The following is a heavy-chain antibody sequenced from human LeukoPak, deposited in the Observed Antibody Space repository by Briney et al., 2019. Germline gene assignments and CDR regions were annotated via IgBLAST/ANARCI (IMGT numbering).Heavy chain of an antibody. CDR2: IYYTGSI. CDR3: ARSVGNYVDGAFDI. CDR1: GGPIGSLGYY. D-gene: IGHD3-16*01. V-gene: IGHV4-39*01. J-gene: IGHJ3*02. Sequence: SETLSLTCAVSGGPIGSLGYYWGWSRQPPGKGLEWIGSIYYTGSIYYNPSLKSRVTISVDTSKKQFSLKLTSVTAADTAVYYCARSVGNYVDGAFDIWSQGTMVTVSS.